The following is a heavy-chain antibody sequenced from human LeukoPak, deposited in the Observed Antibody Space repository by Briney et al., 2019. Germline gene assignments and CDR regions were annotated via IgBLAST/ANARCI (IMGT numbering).Heavy chain of an antibody. CDR2: INHSGST. J-gene: IGHJ4*02. CDR3: ARGFRGASFDY. V-gene: IGHV4-34*01. D-gene: IGHD1-26*01. Sequence: SETLSLTCAVYGGSFSGYYWSWIRQPPGKGLEWIGEINHSGSTNYNPSLKSRVTISVDTSKNQFSLKLSSVTAADTAVYYCARGFRGASFDYWGQGTLVTVSS. CDR1: GGSFSGYY.